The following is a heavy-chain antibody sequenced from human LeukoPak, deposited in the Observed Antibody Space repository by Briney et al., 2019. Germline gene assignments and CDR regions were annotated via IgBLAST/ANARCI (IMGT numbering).Heavy chain of an antibody. D-gene: IGHD3-3*01. CDR2: IYYSGST. V-gene: IGHV4-59*12. CDR1: GGSISSYY. CDR3: ARVNNFWSGYPAPNWFDP. Sequence: SETLSLTCTVSGGSISSYYWSWIRQPPGKGLEWIGYIYYSGSTNYNPSLTSRVTISVDTSKNQFSLKLSSVTAADTAVYYCARVNNFWSGYPAPNWFDPWGQGTLVTVSS. J-gene: IGHJ5*02.